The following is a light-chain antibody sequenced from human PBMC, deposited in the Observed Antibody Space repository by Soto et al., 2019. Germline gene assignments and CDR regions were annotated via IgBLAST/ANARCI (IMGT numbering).Light chain of an antibody. Sequence: EIVLTQSPGILSLSPGESASLSCRASQSITRSYLAWYQQKPGQAPRLLIDTISVRATGIPDRFSGSGSGTDFTLTISRLEPEDFAVYYCQHYGGPPPALTFGGGTKVEI. CDR3: QHYGGPPPALT. J-gene: IGKJ4*01. V-gene: IGKV3-20*01. CDR1: QSITRSY. CDR2: TIS.